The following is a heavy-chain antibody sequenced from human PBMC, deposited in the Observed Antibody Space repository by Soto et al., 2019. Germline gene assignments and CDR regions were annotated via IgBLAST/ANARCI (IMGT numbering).Heavy chain of an antibody. Sequence: EVQLVESGGGLVQPGGSPRLSCAASGFTFSSYWMSWVRQAPGKGLEWVANINQDGSEKFYVDSVKGRFTISRDNAKKSLYLQMNTLRVEDTAVYYCARDGSSSWYSYYYNGMDVWGQGTTVTVSS. V-gene: IGHV3-7*05. D-gene: IGHD6-13*01. CDR3: ARDGSSSWYSYYYNGMDV. CDR2: INQDGSEK. CDR1: GFTFSSYW. J-gene: IGHJ6*02.